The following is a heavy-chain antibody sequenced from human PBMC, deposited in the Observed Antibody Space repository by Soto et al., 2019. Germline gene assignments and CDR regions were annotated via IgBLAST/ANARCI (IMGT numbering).Heavy chain of an antibody. CDR2: SSPRGDTI. Sequence: GGSLRLSCVASGFSLANYPMNWVRQTPGKGLEWISYSSPRGDTIYYADSVEGRFTISRDNARNSLSLHMGSLRDEDSALYYCAKGPHTNVGWPYYFESWGQGVPVTVSS. J-gene: IGHJ4*02. CDR1: GFSLANYP. V-gene: IGHV3-48*02. D-gene: IGHD6-19*01. CDR3: AKGPHTNVGWPYYFES.